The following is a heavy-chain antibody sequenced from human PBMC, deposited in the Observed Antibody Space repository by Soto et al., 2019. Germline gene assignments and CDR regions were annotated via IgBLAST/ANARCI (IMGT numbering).Heavy chain of an antibody. CDR2: ISSSSKYI. CDR3: VRVSGSTEGYTYAH. CDR1: GFTFNNYN. J-gene: IGHJ4*02. V-gene: IGHV3-21*04. D-gene: IGHD5-18*01. Sequence: GGSLRLSCAASGFTFNNYNMNWVRQAPGKGLEWVSSISSSSKYIYYADSVKGRFTISRDDSKKSLFLQMNSLKTEDTAVYYCVRVSGSTEGYTYAHWGQGTLVTVSS.